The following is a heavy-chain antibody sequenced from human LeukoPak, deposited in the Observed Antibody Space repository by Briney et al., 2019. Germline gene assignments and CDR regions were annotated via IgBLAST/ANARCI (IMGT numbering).Heavy chain of an antibody. CDR3: AKDEGFRAAAEGTPDY. CDR2: ISYDGSNK. J-gene: IGHJ4*02. Sequence: GRSLRLSCAASGFTFSSYNIHWDRQAPGKGPEWVALISYDGSNKYYADSVKGRFTISRDNSKDTLYLQMNSLRPEDTAVYYCAKDEGFRAAAEGTPDYWGQGTLVTVSS. V-gene: IGHV3-30*18. D-gene: IGHD6-13*01. CDR1: GFTFSSYN.